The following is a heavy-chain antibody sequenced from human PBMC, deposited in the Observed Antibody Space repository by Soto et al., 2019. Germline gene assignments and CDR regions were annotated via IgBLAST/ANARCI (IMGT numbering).Heavy chain of an antibody. V-gene: IGHV4-30-4*01. J-gene: IGHJ4*02. CDR3: ASEPDGDYSNYFDY. Sequence: QVQLQESGPGLVTPSQTLSLTCTVSGGSLSSGGYYWRWIRQPPGKGLEWIWYIYYSGSTYYNPSLKSRVTISVDTSKNQSSLKPSSVTAAATAVYYCASEPDGDYSNYFDYCGQGTLVTVSS. CDR1: GGSLSSGGYY. CDR2: IYYSGST. D-gene: IGHD4-17*01.